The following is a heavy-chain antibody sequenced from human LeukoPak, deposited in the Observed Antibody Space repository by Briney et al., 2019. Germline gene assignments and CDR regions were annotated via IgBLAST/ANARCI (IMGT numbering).Heavy chain of an antibody. J-gene: IGHJ6*02. Sequence: GGSLRLSCAASGFTFSSYEMNWVRQAPGKGLEWVSYISSSGSTIYYADSVKGRFTISRDNAKNSLYLQMNSLRAEDTAVYYCARDENYYDSSGYYRYCYGMDVWGQGTTVTVSS. CDR3: ARDENYYDSSGYYRYCYGMDV. V-gene: IGHV3-48*03. D-gene: IGHD3-22*01. CDR2: ISSSGSTI. CDR1: GFTFSSYE.